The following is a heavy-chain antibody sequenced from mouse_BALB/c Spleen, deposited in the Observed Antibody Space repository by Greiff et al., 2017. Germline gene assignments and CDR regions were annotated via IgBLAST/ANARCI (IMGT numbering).Heavy chain of an antibody. CDR3: SYYGSSYPYYAMDY. CDR2: IDPANGTT. CDR1: GFNIKDTY. D-gene: IGHD1-1*01. J-gene: IGHJ4*01. Sequence: EVQLQQSGAELVKPGASVKLSCTASGFNIKDTYMHWVKQMPEQGLEWIGRIDPANGTTKYDPKFQGKAIITADTSSNTAYLQLISLTAEDTAVYYCSYYGSSYPYYAMDYWGQGTSVTVSA. V-gene: IGHV14-3*02.